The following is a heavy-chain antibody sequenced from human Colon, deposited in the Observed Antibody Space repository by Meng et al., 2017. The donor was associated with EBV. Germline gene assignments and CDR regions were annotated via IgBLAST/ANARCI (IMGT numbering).Heavy chain of an antibody. CDR2: IIHGGSP. CDR1: GGSLSGAY. CDR3: ARRPTGIDY. V-gene: IGHV4-34*12. D-gene: IGHD2-8*02. Sequence: VQLRTWGAGLLKPSETLPLTCAVKGGSLSGAYWNWIRQPPGKGLEWIGEIIHGGSPSYNPSLKSRVTISIDTSKNQLSLMLSSVTAADTAVYYCARRPTGIDYWGQGTLVTVSS. J-gene: IGHJ4*02.